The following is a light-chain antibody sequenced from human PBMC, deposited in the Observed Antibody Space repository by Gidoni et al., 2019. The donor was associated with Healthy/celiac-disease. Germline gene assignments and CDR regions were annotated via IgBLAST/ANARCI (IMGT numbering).Light chain of an antibody. V-gene: IGKV1-39*01. Sequence: DIQMTQSPSSLSASVGDSVTITCRASKSISSYLNWYQQKPGKAPKLLIYAASSLQSGVPSRFSGSGAGTDFTLTISSLQPEDFATYYCQQSYSTPLTFGPGTKVDIK. CDR3: QQSYSTPLT. CDR2: AAS. J-gene: IGKJ3*01. CDR1: KSISSY.